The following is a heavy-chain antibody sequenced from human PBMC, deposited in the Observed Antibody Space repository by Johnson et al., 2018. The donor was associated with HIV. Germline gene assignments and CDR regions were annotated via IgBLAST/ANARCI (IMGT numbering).Heavy chain of an antibody. J-gene: IGHJ3*02. V-gene: IGHV3-7*05. CDR2: IKEDGSED. D-gene: IGHD6-13*01. CDR1: GFTFSSYW. CDR3: ARDGVYSSPHDAFDI. Sequence: VQLMESGGGLVKPGGSLRLSCAASGFTFSSYWMSWVRQAPGKGLEWLANIKEDGSEDYYVDSLKGRFTISRDNAQKSLYLQMDSLRVEDSAVYYCARDGVYSSPHDAFDIWGQGTMVTVSS.